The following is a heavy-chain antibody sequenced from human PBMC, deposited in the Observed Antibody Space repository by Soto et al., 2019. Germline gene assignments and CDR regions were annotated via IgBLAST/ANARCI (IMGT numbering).Heavy chain of an antibody. CDR3: AHRYSGSYYGLFVP. D-gene: IGHD1-26*01. Sequence: ESGPTLVNPTQTLTLTCTFSGFSLSTSGVGVGWIRQPPGKALEWLALIYWNDDKRYSPSLKSRLTITEDTYKNQVALTMTNIEPLDTATYYFAHRYSGSYYGLFVPWGQGALVTVSS. CDR2: IYWNDDK. CDR1: GFSLSTSGVG. J-gene: IGHJ5*02. V-gene: IGHV2-5*01.